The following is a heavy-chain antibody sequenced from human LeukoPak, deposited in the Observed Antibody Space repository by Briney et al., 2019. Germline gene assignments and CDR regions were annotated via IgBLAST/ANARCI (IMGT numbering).Heavy chain of an antibody. V-gene: IGHV3-21*06. D-gene: IGHD3-22*01. CDR2: ISTTSSYI. Sequence: GXSLRLSCAASGFTFSTYTMNWVRQAPGKGLEWVSSISTTSSYINYADSVKGRFTISRDRAKNSLYLQMNSLRAEDTAVYYCARGAIYDSSGYRFFDYWGQGTLVTVSS. J-gene: IGHJ4*02. CDR1: GFTFSTYT. CDR3: ARGAIYDSSGYRFFDY.